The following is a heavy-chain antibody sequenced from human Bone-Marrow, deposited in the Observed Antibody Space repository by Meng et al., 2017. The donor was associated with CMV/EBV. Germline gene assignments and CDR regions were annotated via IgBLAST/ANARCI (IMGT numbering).Heavy chain of an antibody. D-gene: IGHD6-13*01. J-gene: IGHJ4*02. Sequence: GGSLRLSCAASGFTVSSNYMSWVRQAPGKGLEWVSVIYSGGSTYYADSVRGRFTISRDNSKNTLYLQMNSLRAEDTAVYYCAKDPSHRAAGLYYFDYWGQGTLVTVSS. V-gene: IGHV3-66*01. CDR2: IYSGGST. CDR3: AKDPSHRAAGLYYFDY. CDR1: GFTVSSNY.